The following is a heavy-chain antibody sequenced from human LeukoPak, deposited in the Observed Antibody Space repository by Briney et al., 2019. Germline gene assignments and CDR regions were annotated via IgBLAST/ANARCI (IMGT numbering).Heavy chain of an antibody. D-gene: IGHD1-26*01. J-gene: IGHJ4*02. CDR1: GFTFSSYA. Sequence: PGGSLRLSCAASGFTFSSYAMHWVRQAPGKGLEWVAVISYDGSNKYYADSVKGRFTISRDNSKNTLYLQMNSLRAEDTAVYYCARGSPSGSYPKGYFDYWGQGTLVTVSS. CDR3: ARGSPSGSYPKGYFDY. V-gene: IGHV3-30-3*01. CDR2: ISYDGSNK.